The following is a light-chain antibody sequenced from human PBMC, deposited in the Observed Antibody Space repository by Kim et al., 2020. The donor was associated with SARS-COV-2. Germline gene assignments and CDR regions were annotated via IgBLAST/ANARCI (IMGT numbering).Light chain of an antibody. CDR2: EVS. Sequence: GQSVTISCTGTSSDVGSYNRVSWYQQPPGTAPKLMIYEVSNRPSGVPDRFSGSKSGNTASLTTSGLQAEDEADYYCSSYTSSSTWVFGGGTQLTVL. CDR1: SSDVGSYNR. CDR3: SSYTSSSTWV. J-gene: IGLJ3*02. V-gene: IGLV2-18*03.